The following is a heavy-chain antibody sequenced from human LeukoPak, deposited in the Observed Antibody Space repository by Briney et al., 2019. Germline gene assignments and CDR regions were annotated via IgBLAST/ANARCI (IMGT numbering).Heavy chain of an antibody. V-gene: IGHV3-30*18. CDR3: AKDPHKRWLQFFFDY. CDR1: GFTFSSYG. D-gene: IGHD5-24*01. CDR2: ISYDGSNK. J-gene: IGHJ4*02. Sequence: GGSLRLSCAASGFTFSSYGMHWVRQAPGKGLEWVAVISYDGSNKYYADSVKGRFIISRDNSKNTLYLQMNSLRAEDTAVYYCAKDPHKRWLQFFFDYWGQGTLVTVSS.